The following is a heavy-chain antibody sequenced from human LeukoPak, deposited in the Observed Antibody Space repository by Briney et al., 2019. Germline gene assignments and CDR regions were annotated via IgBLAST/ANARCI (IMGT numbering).Heavy chain of an antibody. CDR3: ARENSGSYREFDY. CDR2: IYTSGST. Sequence: SETLSLTCTVSGGSISSYYRSWIRQPAGKGLEWIGRIYTSGSTNYNASLKSRVSMSVDTPKNQFSLKLSSVTAADTAVFYCARENSGSYREFDYWGQGTLVTVSS. J-gene: IGHJ4*02. D-gene: IGHD1-26*01. CDR1: GGSISSYY. V-gene: IGHV4-4*07.